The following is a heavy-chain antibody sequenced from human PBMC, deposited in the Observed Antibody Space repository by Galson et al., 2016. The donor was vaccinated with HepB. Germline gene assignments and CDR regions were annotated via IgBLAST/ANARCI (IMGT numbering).Heavy chain of an antibody. CDR2: IYPGDSDT. Sequence: QSGAEVKKPGESVKISCEASGYSFTTNWIGCVRQMPGKGLEWMGIIYPGDSDTRYSPSFQGQVTMSVDKSISTAYLQWSSLKASDTAMYYCARVTGEGWDSWGQGTLVTVSS. D-gene: IGHD7-27*01. J-gene: IGHJ4*02. V-gene: IGHV5-51*01. CDR1: GYSFTTNW. CDR3: ARVTGEGWDS.